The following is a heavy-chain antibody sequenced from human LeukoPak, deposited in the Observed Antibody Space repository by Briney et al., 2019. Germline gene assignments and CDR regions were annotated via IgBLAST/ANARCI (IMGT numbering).Heavy chain of an antibody. CDR1: GFTFSSYG. J-gene: IGHJ4*02. D-gene: IGHD1-14*01. V-gene: IGHV3-30*02. CDR3: AKDHGPESEY. CDR2: IRYDGSNK. Sequence: GGSLRLSCAASGFTFSSYGMHWVRPGPGKGLGRVAFIRYDGSNKYYADSVKGRFTISRDNSKNTPYLQMNSLRAEDTAVYYCAKDHGPESEYWGEGSLVTVSS.